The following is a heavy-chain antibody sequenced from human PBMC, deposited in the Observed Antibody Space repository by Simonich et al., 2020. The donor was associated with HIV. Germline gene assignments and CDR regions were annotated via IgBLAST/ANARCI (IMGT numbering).Heavy chain of an antibody. CDR2: ISWNSGSI. V-gene: IGHV3-9*03. CDR1: GFTFDDYA. Sequence: EVQLVESGGGFVQPGRSLRLSCAASGFTFDDYAMHWVRKAPGKGLDVVSGISWNSGSIGYADSVKGRFTISRDNAKNSLYLQRNSLRAEDMALYYCAKDRYSSSSGSFDYWGQGTLVTVSS. D-gene: IGHD6-6*01. CDR3: AKDRYSSSSGSFDY. J-gene: IGHJ4*02.